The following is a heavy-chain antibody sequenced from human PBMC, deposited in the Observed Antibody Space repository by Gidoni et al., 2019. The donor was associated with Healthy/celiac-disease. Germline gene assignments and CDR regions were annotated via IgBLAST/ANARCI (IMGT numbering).Heavy chain of an antibody. V-gene: IGHV3-21*01. CDR3: ARGRAYYYDSSGYGHFDY. J-gene: IGHJ4*02. CDR2: IISSSSYI. D-gene: IGHD3-22*01. CDR1: GFTFVSYR. Sequence: EVPLLESGGGLVKPGGSLGLSCAASGFTFVSYRMTWVRQAPGKGLEWVASIISSSSYIYYADSVKGRFTISRDNAKNSLYLQMNSLSAEDTAVYYCARGRAYYYDSSGYGHFDYWGQGTLVTVSS.